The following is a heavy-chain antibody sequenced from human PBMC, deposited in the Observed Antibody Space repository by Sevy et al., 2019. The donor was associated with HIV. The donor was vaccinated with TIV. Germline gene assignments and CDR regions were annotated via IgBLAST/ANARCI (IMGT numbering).Heavy chain of an antibody. CDR3: AKSPGIAVAGSPQLTYYYYGMDV. CDR1: GFTFSSYA. D-gene: IGHD6-19*01. J-gene: IGHJ6*02. CDR2: ISGSGGST. V-gene: IGHV3-23*01. Sequence: GGSLRLSCAASGFTFSSYAMSWDRQAPGKGLEWVSAISGSGGSTYYAYSVKGRFTISRDNSKNTLYLQMNSLRAEDTAVYYCAKSPGIAVAGSPQLTYYYYGMDVWGQGTTVTVSS.